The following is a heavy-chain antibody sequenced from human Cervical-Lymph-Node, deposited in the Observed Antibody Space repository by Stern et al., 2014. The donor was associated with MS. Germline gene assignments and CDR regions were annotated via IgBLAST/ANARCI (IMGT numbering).Heavy chain of an antibody. CDR1: GFSLSTTGMG. D-gene: IGHD2-21*01. CDR3: VRAREGYYFDY. V-gene: IGHV2-70*01. CDR2: LDWDGDK. J-gene: IGHJ4*02. Sequence: QITLKESGPALVKPTQTLTLTCTFSGFSLSTTGMGLSWIRQPPGKALEWLALLDWDGDKYYSTALKPRLTISKDTSKNQVVLTMTNMAPLDTATYFCVRAREGYYFDYWGQGIPVTVSS.